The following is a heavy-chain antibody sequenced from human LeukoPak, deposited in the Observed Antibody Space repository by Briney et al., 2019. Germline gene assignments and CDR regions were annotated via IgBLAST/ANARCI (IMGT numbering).Heavy chain of an antibody. CDR3: ASGSDYDLDY. D-gene: IGHD4-17*01. CDR2: IYYSGST. V-gene: IGHV4-59*01. Sequence: SETLSLTCTVSGGSISSYYWSWVRQPPGKGLEWIGYIYYSGSTNYNPSLKSRVTISVDTSKNQFSLKLSSVTAADTAVYYCASGSDYDLDYWGQGTLVTVSS. J-gene: IGHJ4*02. CDR1: GGSISSYY.